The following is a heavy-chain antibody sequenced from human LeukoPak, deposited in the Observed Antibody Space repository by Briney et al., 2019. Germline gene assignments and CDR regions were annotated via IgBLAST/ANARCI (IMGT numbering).Heavy chain of an antibody. D-gene: IGHD2-8*01. CDR3: ASACYPNWDWFDR. Sequence: SETLSLTCTVSGGSISSYYWSWIRQPAGKGLEWIGRIYTSASTNYNPSLKSRVTMSVDTSKNHFSLKLSSVTAADTAVYYCASACYPNWDWFDRWGQGTLVTVSS. V-gene: IGHV4-4*07. CDR1: GGSISSYY. J-gene: IGHJ5*02. CDR2: IYTSAST.